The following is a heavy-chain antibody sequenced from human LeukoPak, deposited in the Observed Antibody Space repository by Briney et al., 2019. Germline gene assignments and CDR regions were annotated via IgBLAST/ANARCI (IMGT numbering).Heavy chain of an antibody. CDR2: INPKSGDT. J-gene: IGHJ5*02. D-gene: IGHD1-26*01. CDR3: ARGALVGARLAWFDP. V-gene: IGHV1-2*02. Sequence: ASVKVSCKAPGYTFIGYYIHWVRQAPGQGLEWMGWINPKSGDTDYAQKFQGRITMTRDTSITTAYLELSSLKSDDTAVYYCARGALVGARLAWFDPWGQGTLVTVSS. CDR1: GYTFIGYY.